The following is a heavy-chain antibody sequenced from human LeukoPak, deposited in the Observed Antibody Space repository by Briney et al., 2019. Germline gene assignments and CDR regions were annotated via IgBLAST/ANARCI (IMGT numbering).Heavy chain of an antibody. D-gene: IGHD3-10*02. CDR1: GFTFSSYS. CDR2: ISGNSRHI. Sequence: GGSLRLSCAASGFTFSSYSMNWGRQAPGKGLEWVSSISGNSRHIYYADSVKGRFTISRDNAKNSLYLQMNSLRAEDTAVYYCAELGITMIGGVWGKGTTVTISS. J-gene: IGHJ6*04. V-gene: IGHV3-21*01. CDR3: AELGITMIGGV.